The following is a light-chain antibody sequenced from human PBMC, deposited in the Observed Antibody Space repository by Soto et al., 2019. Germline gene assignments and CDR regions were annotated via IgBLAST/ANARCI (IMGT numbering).Light chain of an antibody. CDR3: VQRSTWPWT. Sequence: EIVLTQSPATLSLSPGERATLSCRASQSVSSYSAWYQQKPGQAPRLLIYDAFNRATGVPARFSGSGSGTDFTLTISSPEPEDFAVYYCVQRSTWPWTIGQGTKVEIK. CDR2: DAF. CDR1: QSVSSY. J-gene: IGKJ1*01. V-gene: IGKV3-11*01.